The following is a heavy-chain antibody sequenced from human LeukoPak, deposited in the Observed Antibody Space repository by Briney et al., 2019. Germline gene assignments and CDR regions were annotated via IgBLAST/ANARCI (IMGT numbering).Heavy chain of an antibody. CDR2: ISGSGGST. J-gene: IGHJ4*02. V-gene: IGHV3-23*01. CDR3: AIVPGGVIVGAEA. CDR1: GFTFSSYG. D-gene: IGHD1-26*01. Sequence: KSGGSLRLSCAASGFTFSSYGMSWVRQAPGKGLEWVSAISGSGGSTYYADSVKGRFTISRDNSKNTLYLQMNSLRAEDTAVYYCAIVPGGVIVGAEAWGQGTLVTVSS.